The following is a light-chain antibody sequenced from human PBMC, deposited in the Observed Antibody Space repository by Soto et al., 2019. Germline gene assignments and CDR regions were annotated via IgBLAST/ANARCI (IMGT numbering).Light chain of an antibody. CDR1: NSDVGAYNY. Sequence: QSVLTQPHSVSGSPGQSVAISCTGTNSDVGAYNYVSWYQHHPGNAPKLIIHDVYKRPSGVPDRFSASKSGNTASLTISGLQIEDEADYYCMSYTGSTTTHWVLGGGTKLTVL. J-gene: IGLJ3*02. V-gene: IGLV2-11*01. CDR2: DVY. CDR3: MSYTGSTTTHWV.